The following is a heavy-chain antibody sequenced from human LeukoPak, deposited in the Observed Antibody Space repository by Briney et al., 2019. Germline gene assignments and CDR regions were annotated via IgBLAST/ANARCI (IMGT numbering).Heavy chain of an antibody. CDR1: GFSFSSYC. J-gene: IGHJ4*02. D-gene: IGHD2/OR15-2a*01. CDR2: IKQDGSQI. V-gene: IGHV3-7*01. Sequence: GGSLRLSCAASGFSFSSYCMSWVRQAPGKGLEWVANIKQDGSQIHYVDSVKGRFTISRDNTKNSLFLLMNSLRAEDTAVYYCARLKDDSTNFDYWGQGTLVTVSS. CDR3: ARLKDDSTNFDY.